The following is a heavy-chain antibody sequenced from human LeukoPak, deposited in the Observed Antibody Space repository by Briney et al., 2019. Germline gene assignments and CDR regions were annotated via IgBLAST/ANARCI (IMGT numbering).Heavy chain of an antibody. J-gene: IGHJ4*02. D-gene: IGHD3-22*01. CDR1: RFTFDDYA. CDR2: ISWNSGSI. CDR3: AKDSGDSSGYYSAGFDY. V-gene: IGHV3-9*03. Sequence: GGSLRLSCAASRFTFDDYAMHWVRQAPGKGLEWVSGISWNSGSIGYADSVKGRFTISRDNAKNSLYLQMNSLRAEDMALYYCAKDSGDSSGYYSAGFDYWGQGTLVTVSS.